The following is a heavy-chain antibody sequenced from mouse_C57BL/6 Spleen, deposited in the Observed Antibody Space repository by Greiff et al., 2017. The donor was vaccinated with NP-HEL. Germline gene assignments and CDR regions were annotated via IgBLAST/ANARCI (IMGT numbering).Heavy chain of an antibody. V-gene: IGHV5-4*01. J-gene: IGHJ4*01. CDR3: ARDYYSNYGAMDY. CDR1: GFTFSSYA. D-gene: IGHD2-5*01. CDR2: ISDGGSYT. Sequence: EVKLVESGGGLVKPGGSLKLSCAASGFTFSSYAMSWVRQTPEKRLEWVATISDGGSYTYYPDNVKGRFTISRDNAKNNLYLQMSHLKSEDTAMYYCARDYYSNYGAMDYWGQGTSVTVSS.